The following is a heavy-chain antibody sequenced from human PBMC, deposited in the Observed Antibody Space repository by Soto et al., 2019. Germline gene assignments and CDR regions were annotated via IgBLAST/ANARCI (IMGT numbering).Heavy chain of an antibody. CDR2: IIPILGIA. CDR3: ARDAVTENLERNSWFDP. J-gene: IGHJ5*02. D-gene: IGHD2-21*02. V-gene: IGHV1-69*04. Sequence: SVKVSCKASGGTFSSYTISWVRQAPGQGLEWMGRIIPILGIANYAQKFQGRVTITADKSTSTAYMELSSLRSEDTAVYYCARDAVTENLERNSWFDPWGQGTLVTVSS. CDR1: GGTFSSYT.